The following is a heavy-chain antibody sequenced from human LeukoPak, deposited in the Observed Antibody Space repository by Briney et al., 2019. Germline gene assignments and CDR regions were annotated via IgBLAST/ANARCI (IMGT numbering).Heavy chain of an antibody. V-gene: IGHV4-59*01. CDR3: ARGAMIVFGFDY. J-gene: IGHJ4*02. Sequence: SETLSLTCTVSGGSISSYYWSWIRQPPGKGLEWIGYIYYSGSTNYNPSLKSRVTISVDTSKNQFSLKLSSVTAADTAVYYCARGAMIVFGFDYWGQGTLVTVSS. D-gene: IGHD3-22*01. CDR2: IYYSGST. CDR1: GGSISSYY.